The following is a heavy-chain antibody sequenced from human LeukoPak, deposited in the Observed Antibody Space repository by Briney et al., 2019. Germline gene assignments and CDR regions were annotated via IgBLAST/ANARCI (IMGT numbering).Heavy chain of an antibody. Sequence: GESLRLSCAASRFTFSSYSLNWVRQAPGKGLEWVSYISSGGSTIYYADSVKGRLTISRDNARNSLYLQMDSLRDEDTAVYYCARDGYGDYLFDYWGQGTLVTVSS. V-gene: IGHV3-48*02. CDR2: ISSGGSTI. J-gene: IGHJ4*02. D-gene: IGHD4-17*01. CDR1: RFTFSSYS. CDR3: ARDGYGDYLFDY.